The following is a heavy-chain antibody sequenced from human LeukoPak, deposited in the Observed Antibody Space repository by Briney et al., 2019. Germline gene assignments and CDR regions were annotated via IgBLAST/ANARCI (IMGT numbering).Heavy chain of an antibody. V-gene: IGHV1-69*06. D-gene: IGHD6-13*01. CDR2: IIPIFGTA. CDR1: GGTFSSYA. Sequence: SSVKVSCKASGGTFSSYAISWVRQAPGQGLEWMGGIIPIFGTANYAQKFQGRVTITADKSTSTAYMELSSLRSEDTAVYYCAREPDIAAAAAPIYYYGMDVWGKGTTVTVSS. J-gene: IGHJ6*04. CDR3: AREPDIAAAAAPIYYYGMDV.